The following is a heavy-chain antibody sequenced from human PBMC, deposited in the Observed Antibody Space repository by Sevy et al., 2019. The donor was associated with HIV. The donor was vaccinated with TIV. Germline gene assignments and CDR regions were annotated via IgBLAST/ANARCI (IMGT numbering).Heavy chain of an antibody. Sequence: GGSLRLSCAASGFTFSSYWMSWVRQAPGKGLEWVANIKQDGSEKYYVDSVKGRFTISRDNAKNSLYLQMNSLRAEDTAVYYCARGEEGSPPGFGVVIPYYYYYGMDVWGQGTTVTVSS. V-gene: IGHV3-7*01. CDR3: ARGEEGSPPGFGVVIPYYYYYGMDV. J-gene: IGHJ6*02. CDR1: GFTFSSYW. D-gene: IGHD3-3*01. CDR2: IKQDGSEK.